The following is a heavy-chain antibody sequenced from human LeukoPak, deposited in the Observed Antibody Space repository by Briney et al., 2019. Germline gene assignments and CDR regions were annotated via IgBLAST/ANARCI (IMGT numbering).Heavy chain of an antibody. CDR1: GGTFSSYA. D-gene: IGHD3-10*01. CDR3: ASLFANAKSSEMVRGPH. J-gene: IGHJ4*02. CDR2: INPNSGGT. Sequence: ASVKVSCKASGGTFSSYAISWVRQAPGQGLEWMGWINPNSGGTNYAQKFQGRVTMTRDTSISTAYMELSRLRSDDTAVYYCASLFANAKSSEMVRGPHWGQGTLVTVSS. V-gene: IGHV1-2*02.